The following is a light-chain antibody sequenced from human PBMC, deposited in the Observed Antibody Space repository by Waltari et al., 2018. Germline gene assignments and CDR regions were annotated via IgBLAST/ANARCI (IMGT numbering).Light chain of an antibody. V-gene: IGKV3-20*01. J-gene: IGKJ1*01. CDR3: QPYVRLPLT. Sequence: CWACQSNRTFLARYQQKPGQPRRLRLYGASISAAAIPDRVSGSGSGTDFSLTISRLDPDGFAVYYCQPYVRLPLTFGQGTKVQSK. CDR1: QSNRTF. CDR2: GAS.